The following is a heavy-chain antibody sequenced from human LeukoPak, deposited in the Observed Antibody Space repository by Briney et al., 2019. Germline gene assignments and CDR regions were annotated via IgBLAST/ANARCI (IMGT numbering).Heavy chain of an antibody. D-gene: IGHD2-8*01. CDR1: GFTFSGHC. CDR2: ISSSTSTI. Sequence: GGSLRLSCAASGFTFSGHCMNWVRQAPGKGLEWVSYISSSTSTIYYADSVKGRFTISRDNAKNSLYLQMNSLRAEDTAVYYCARDNEGQIDYWGQGTLVTVSS. CDR3: ARDNEGQIDY. J-gene: IGHJ4*02. V-gene: IGHV3-48*04.